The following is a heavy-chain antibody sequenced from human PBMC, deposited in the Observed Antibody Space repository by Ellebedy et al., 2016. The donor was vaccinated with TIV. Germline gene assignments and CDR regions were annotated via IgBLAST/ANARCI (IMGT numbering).Heavy chain of an antibody. V-gene: IGHV3-7*01. D-gene: IGHD4-17*01. CDR1: GFSFRSYW. J-gene: IGHJ3*01. Sequence: GGSLRLSCAASGFSFRSYWMSWARQAPGKGLEWVANINQDGSQRYYVDSVEGRFTISRDNAKNSLYLQMTSLRADDTALYYCATDGSYGDYRSPAHAFEVWGQGTMVTVSS. CDR2: INQDGSQR. CDR3: ATDGSYGDYRSPAHAFEV.